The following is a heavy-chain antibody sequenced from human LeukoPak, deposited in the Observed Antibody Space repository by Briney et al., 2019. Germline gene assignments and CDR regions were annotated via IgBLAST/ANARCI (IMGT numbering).Heavy chain of an antibody. CDR3: ARDPGYSSGWYPDY. CDR2: ISAYSGNT. Sequence: ASVKVSCKASGYIFSTYGISWVRQAPGQGLEWMGWISAYSGNTNYAQKLQGRVTMTTDTSTSTAYMELRSLRSDDTAVYYCARDPGYSSGWYPDYWGQGTLVTVSS. J-gene: IGHJ4*02. V-gene: IGHV1-18*01. CDR1: GYIFSTYG. D-gene: IGHD6-19*01.